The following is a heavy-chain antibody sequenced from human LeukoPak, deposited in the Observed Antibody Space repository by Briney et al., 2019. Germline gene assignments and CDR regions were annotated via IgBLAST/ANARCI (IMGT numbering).Heavy chain of an antibody. CDR2: IYTSGGT. D-gene: IGHD6-6*01. V-gene: IGHV4-4*08. CDR3: ARLTRLSTSPDRYYLDY. CDR1: GDSISSYY. Sequence: SETLSLICTVSGDSISSYYRSWIRQPPGKGLEWIRYIYTSGGTNYIPSLKGRVTISIDTSKNQFSLKLSSVTAADSAVYYCARLTRLSTSPDRYYLDYWGQGTLVTVSS. J-gene: IGHJ4*02.